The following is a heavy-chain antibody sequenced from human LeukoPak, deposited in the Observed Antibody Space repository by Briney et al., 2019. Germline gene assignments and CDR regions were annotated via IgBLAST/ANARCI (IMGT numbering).Heavy chain of an antibody. D-gene: IGHD3-16*01. Sequence: GGSLRVSCAASGVTFIKAWMSWVRQAPGKGLWWVANMKEDGSEKDYVDSVKGRFTISRDNARKSLYLQMSSLRAEDTAVYYCATYSHWVAGDVWGQGTTVTVSS. V-gene: IGHV3-7*01. CDR3: ATYSHWVAGDV. CDR2: MKEDGSEK. J-gene: IGHJ6*02. CDR1: GVTFIKAW.